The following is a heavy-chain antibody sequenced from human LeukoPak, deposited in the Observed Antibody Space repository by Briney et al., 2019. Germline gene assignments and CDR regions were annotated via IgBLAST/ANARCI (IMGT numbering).Heavy chain of an antibody. CDR1: GYTFTNYD. Sequence: ASVKVSCKASGYTFTNYDINWVRQATGQGLGWMGWMNPNSGNTGYAQGLQGRVTMTRNSSISTAFMELSSLRSEDTAVYYCARGGTIYDSILEDAFDIWGQGTMVTVSS. D-gene: IGHD3-22*01. J-gene: IGHJ3*02. CDR2: MNPNSGNT. V-gene: IGHV1-8*01. CDR3: ARGGTIYDSILEDAFDI.